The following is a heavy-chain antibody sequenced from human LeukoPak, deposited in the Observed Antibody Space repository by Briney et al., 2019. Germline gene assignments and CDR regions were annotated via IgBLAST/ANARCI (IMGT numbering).Heavy chain of an antibody. CDR1: GDTFSHYL. V-gene: IGHV1-2*02. Sequence: ASVKVSCKASGDTFSHYLIRWVRQAPGQGLEWMGWLNPKSGGTNYAQKFHGRVTMTRDTSVTTAYMEVSNLRSDDTAVYYCARGGGYCSGGSCYSIDYWGQGTLVTVSS. CDR2: LNPKSGGT. J-gene: IGHJ4*02. D-gene: IGHD2-15*01. CDR3: ARGGGYCSGGSCYSIDY.